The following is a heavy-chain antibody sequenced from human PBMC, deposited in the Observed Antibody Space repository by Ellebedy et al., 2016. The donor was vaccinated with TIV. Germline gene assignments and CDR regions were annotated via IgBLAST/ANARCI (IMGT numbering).Heavy chain of an antibody. J-gene: IGHJ6*02. CDR1: GYTFTSYD. Sequence: ASVKVSCXASGYTFTSYDINWVRQATGQGLEWMGWMNPNSGNTGYAQKFQGRVTMTRNTSISTAYMELSSLRSEDTAVYYCARGCMVRGVTYYGMDVWGQGTTVTVSS. CDR2: MNPNSGNT. V-gene: IGHV1-8*01. CDR3: ARGCMVRGVTYYGMDV. D-gene: IGHD3-10*01.